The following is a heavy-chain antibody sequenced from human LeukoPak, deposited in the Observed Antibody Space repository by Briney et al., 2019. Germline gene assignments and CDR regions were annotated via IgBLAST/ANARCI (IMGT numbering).Heavy chain of an antibody. Sequence: PSETLSLTCAVYGGSFSGYYWSWIRQPPGKGLEWIGEINHSGSTNYNPSLKSRVTVSVDTSKNQFSLKLSSVTAADTAVYYCAAYYCSSVSCYNWFDPWGQGTLVTVSS. CDR2: INHSGST. CDR3: AAYYCSSVSCYNWFDP. CDR1: GGSFSGYY. D-gene: IGHD2-2*01. V-gene: IGHV4-34*01. J-gene: IGHJ5*02.